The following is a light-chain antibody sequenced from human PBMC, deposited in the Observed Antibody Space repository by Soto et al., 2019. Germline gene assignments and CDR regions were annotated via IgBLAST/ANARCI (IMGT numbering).Light chain of an antibody. J-gene: IGLJ3*02. CDR2: EVT. CDR3: SSYAGDINFDV. V-gene: IGLV2-8*01. Sequence: QSVLTQPPSASGSPGQSVTISCAGTSSDVGGYNYVSWYQHHPGKAPKLIIYEVTKRPSGVPDRFSGSKSGNTASLTVSGLQAEDEADYYYSSYAGDINFDVFGGGTKVTVL. CDR1: SSDVGGYNY.